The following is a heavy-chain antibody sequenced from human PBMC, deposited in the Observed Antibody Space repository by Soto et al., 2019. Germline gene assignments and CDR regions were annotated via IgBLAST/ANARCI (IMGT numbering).Heavy chain of an antibody. D-gene: IGHD6-13*01. CDR3: AKQRVGSSWYRDFDL. CDR1: GFIFSDYA. CDR2: ISGVGSST. J-gene: IGHJ4*02. V-gene: IGHV3-23*01. Sequence: PGGSLRLSCDASGFIFSDYAMSWVRQSPGKGLEWASGISGVGSSTYYPDSVKGRFTISRDNSKNTVYLQMNNLTADDTAVYYCAKQRVGSSWYRDFDLWGQGTLVTVSS.